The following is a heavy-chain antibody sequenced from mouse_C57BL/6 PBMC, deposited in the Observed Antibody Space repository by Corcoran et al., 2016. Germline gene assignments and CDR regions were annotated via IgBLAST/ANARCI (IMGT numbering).Heavy chain of an antibody. CDR2: INPNNGGT. D-gene: IGHD2-1*01. J-gene: IGHJ3*01. CDR1: GYTFTDYY. CDR3: ASPRNPFAY. Sequence: EVQLQQSGPELVKPGASVKISCMASGYTFTDYYMNWVKQSHGKSLEWIGDINPNNGGTSYNQKFKGKATLTVDKSSSTAYMELRSLTSEDSAVYYCASPRNPFAYWGQGTLVTVSA. V-gene: IGHV1-26*01.